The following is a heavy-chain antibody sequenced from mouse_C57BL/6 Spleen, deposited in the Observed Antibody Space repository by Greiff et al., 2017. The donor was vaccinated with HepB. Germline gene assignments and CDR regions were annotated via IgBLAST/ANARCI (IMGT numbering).Heavy chain of an antibody. D-gene: IGHD1-1*01. CDR1: GYTFTSYW. Sequence: QVQLQQPGAELVKPGASVKMSCKASGYTFTSYWITWVKQRPGQGLEWIGDIYPGSGSTNYNEKFKSKATLTVDTSSSTAYMQLSSLTSEDSAVYYCARGDYYGRYFDYWGKGTTLTVAS. V-gene: IGHV1-55*01. CDR2: IYPGSGST. J-gene: IGHJ2*01. CDR3: ARGDYYGRYFDY.